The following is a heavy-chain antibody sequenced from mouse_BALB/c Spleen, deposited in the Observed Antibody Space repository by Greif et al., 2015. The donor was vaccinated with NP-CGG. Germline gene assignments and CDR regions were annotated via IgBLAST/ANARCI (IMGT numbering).Heavy chain of an antibody. J-gene: IGHJ2*01. Sequence: EVQLQESGGGLVQPGGSRKLSCAASGFTFSSFGMHWVRQAPEKGLEWVAYISSGSSTIYYADTVKGRFTISRDNPKNTLFLQMTSLRSEDTAMYYCARYDYYFDYWGQGTTLTVSS. D-gene: IGHD2-4*01. CDR2: ISSGSSTI. CDR1: GFTFSSFG. V-gene: IGHV5-17*02. CDR3: ARYDYYFDY.